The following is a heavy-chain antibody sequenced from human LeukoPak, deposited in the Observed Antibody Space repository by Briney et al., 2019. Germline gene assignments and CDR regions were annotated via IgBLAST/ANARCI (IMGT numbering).Heavy chain of an antibody. V-gene: IGHV4-59*01. J-gene: IGHJ5*02. D-gene: IGHD3-16*02. CDR3: ERCMTDYDYVWGNYRFNWFDP. CDR1: GGSISSYY. CDR2: IYYSGST. Sequence: SETLSLTCTVSGGSISSYYWSWIRQPPGKGLEWIGYIYYSGSTNYNPSLKSRVTISVDTSKNQFSLKLSSVTAADTAVYYCERCMTDYDYVWGNYRFNWFDPWGQGTLVTVSS.